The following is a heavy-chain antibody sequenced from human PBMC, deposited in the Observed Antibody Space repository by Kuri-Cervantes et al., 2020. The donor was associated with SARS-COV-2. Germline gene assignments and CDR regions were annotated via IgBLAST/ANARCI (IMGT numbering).Heavy chain of an antibody. D-gene: IGHD6-13*01. CDR2: ISSSSSYI. CDR3: ARDVAAGRAYYYYMDV. Sequence: GESLKISCAASGFTFSSYSMNWVRQAPGKGLEWVSSISSSSSYICYADSVKGRFTISRDNAKNSLYLQMNSLRAEDTAVYYCARDVAAGRAYYYYMDVWGKGNTVNVSS. J-gene: IGHJ6*03. CDR1: GFTFSSYS. V-gene: IGHV3-21*01.